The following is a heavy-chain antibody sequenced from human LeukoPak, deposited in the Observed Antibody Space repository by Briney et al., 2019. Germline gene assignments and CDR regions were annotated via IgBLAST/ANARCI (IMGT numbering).Heavy chain of an antibody. V-gene: IGHV1-69*06. D-gene: IGHD4-17*01. CDR1: GGTFSSYA. J-gene: IGHJ4*02. CDR2: IIPTFGTA. CDR3: ARASGDYLFDY. Sequence: GSSVKVSCKASGGTFSSYAISWGRQAPGHGLEWMGGIIPTFGTANYAQKFQGRVTITADKSSGTAYMELSSLRSEDTAVYYCARASGDYLFDYWGQGTLVTVSS.